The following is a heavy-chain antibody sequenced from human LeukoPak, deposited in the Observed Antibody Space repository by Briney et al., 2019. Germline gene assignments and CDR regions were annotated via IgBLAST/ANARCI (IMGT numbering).Heavy chain of an antibody. D-gene: IGHD4-17*01. J-gene: IGHJ4*02. CDR3: AKDRISHGEYGY. Sequence: GGSLRLSCAASGFTFSSYAMSWVRQAPGKGLEWVSAISGSGGSTYYADSVKGRFTISRDNSKNTLYLKMNSLRAEDTAVYYCAKDRISHGEYGYWGQGTLVTVSS. CDR1: GFTFSSYA. CDR2: ISGSGGST. V-gene: IGHV3-23*01.